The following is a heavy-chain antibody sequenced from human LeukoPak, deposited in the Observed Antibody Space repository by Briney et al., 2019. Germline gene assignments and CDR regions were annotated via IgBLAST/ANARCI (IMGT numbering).Heavy chain of an antibody. CDR1: GGSFSGYY. D-gene: IGHD6-19*01. Sequence: SETLPLTCAVYGGSFSGYYWSWIRQPPGKGLEWIGEINHSGSTNYNPSLKSRVTISVDTSKNQFSLKLSSVTAADTAVYYCARLLSIAVAGWGQGTLVTVSS. J-gene: IGHJ4*02. CDR2: INHSGST. CDR3: ARLLSIAVAG. V-gene: IGHV4-34*01.